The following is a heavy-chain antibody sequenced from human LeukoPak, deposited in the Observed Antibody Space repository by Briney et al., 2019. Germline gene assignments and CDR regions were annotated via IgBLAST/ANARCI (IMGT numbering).Heavy chain of an antibody. CDR2: IYYSGST. V-gene: IGHV4-59*01. J-gene: IGHJ5*02. D-gene: IGHD1-26*01. Sequence: PSETLSLTCTVSGGSISSYYWSWIRQPPGKGLEWIGYIYYSGSTNYNPSLKSRVTISVDTSKNQFSLKLSSVTAADTAVYYCARGGGSYYRNWFDPWGQGTLVTVSS. CDR1: GGSISSYY. CDR3: ARGGGSYYRNWFDP.